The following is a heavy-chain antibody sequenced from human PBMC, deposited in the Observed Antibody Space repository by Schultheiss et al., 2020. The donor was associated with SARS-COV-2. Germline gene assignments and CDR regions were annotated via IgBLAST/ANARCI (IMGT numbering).Heavy chain of an antibody. V-gene: IGHV3-7*01. CDR3: ARGGADVTLKPLDYLYYMDV. D-gene: IGHD1-14*01. CDR1: GFTFVTYW. Sequence: GGSLRLSCAASGFTFVTYWMTWVRQAPGKGLEWVANIKQDGSEKYYVESVQGRFTISRDNAKNLLYLQLNSLRAEDTAVYYCARGGADVTLKPLDYLYYMDVWGKGTSVTVSS. CDR2: IKQDGSEK. J-gene: IGHJ6*03.